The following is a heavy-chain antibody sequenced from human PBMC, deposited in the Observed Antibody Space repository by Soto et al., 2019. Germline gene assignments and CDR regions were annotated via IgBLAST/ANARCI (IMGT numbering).Heavy chain of an antibody. CDR3: ARWPAYSSGWYYFDY. J-gene: IGHJ4*02. CDR1: GFTFSSYG. CDR2: IWYDGSNK. Sequence: GGSLRLSCAASGFTFSSYGMHWVRQAPGKGLEWVAVIWYDGSNKYYADSVKGRFTISRDNSKNTLYLQMNSLRAEDTAVYYCARWPAYSSGWYYFDYWGQGTLVTVSS. V-gene: IGHV3-33*01. D-gene: IGHD6-19*01.